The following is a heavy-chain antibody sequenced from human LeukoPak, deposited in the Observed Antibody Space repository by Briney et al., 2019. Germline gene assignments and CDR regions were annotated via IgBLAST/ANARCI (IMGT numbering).Heavy chain of an antibody. CDR2: ISGSGGST. D-gene: IGHD6-19*01. CDR3: ATVHSSGWPYYFEY. J-gene: IGHJ4*02. Sequence: GGSLRLSCAASGFTFSSYAMSWVRQARGKGLEWVSAISGSGGSTYYADSVKGRFTISRDNSKNTLYLQMNSLRAEDTAVYYCATVHSSGWPYYFEYWGQGTLVTVSS. CDR1: GFTFSSYA. V-gene: IGHV3-23*01.